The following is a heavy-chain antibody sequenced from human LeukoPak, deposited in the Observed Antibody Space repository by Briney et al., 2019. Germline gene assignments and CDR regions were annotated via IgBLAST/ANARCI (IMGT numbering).Heavy chain of an antibody. CDR3: ARVRYRLAETYIDY. V-gene: IGHV1-2*02. J-gene: IGHJ4*02. CDR1: GYIFTGYY. CDR2: INPNSGDT. Sequence: PRASVKVSCKASGYIFTGYYMHWVRQAPGQGLEWMGWINPNSGDTNYAEKFQGRVTMTRDTSISTAYMELSRLRSDDTAVYYCARVRYRLAETYIDYRGQGTLVTVSS. D-gene: IGHD3-16*01.